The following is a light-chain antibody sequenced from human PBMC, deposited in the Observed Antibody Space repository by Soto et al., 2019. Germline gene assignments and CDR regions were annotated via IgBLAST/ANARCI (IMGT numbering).Light chain of an antibody. J-gene: IGKJ5*01. Sequence: EIVLTQSQDTLSLSPLKTAIPSYMASQSVSSYLAWYKQKPGQAPRLLIYDASNRATGIPARFSGSGSGTDFPLTISSLEPEDFAVHYCQPRSNSPPIPFGQGTRLEIK. V-gene: IGKV3-11*01. CDR3: QPRSNSPPIP. CDR1: QSVSSY. CDR2: DAS.